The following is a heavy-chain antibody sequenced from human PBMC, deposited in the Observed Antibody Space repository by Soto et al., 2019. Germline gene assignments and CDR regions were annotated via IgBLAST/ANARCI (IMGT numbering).Heavy chain of an antibody. CDR3: AKVPESYYYDSSGCNWFDP. Sequence: PGGSLRLSCAASGFTFSSYAMSWVRQAPGKGLEWVSAISGSGGSTYYADSVKGRFTISRDNSKNTLYLQMNSLRAEDTAVYYCAKVPESYYYDSSGCNWFDPWGQGTLLTVSS. V-gene: IGHV3-23*01. CDR1: GFTFSSYA. CDR2: ISGSGGST. D-gene: IGHD3-22*01. J-gene: IGHJ5*02.